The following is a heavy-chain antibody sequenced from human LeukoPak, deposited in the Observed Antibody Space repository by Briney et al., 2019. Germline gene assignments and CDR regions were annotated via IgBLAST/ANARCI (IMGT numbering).Heavy chain of an antibody. J-gene: IGHJ5*02. Sequence: ASVKVSCKASGYTFTSYAMHWVRQAPGQRLEWMGWINAGNGNTKYSQKFQGRVTITRDTSASTAYMELSSLRSEDTAVYYCARGRVVVAAMDNRFGPWGQGTLVTVSS. CDR2: INAGNGNT. V-gene: IGHV1-3*01. CDR1: GYTFTSYA. D-gene: IGHD2-15*01. CDR3: ARGRVVVAAMDNRFGP.